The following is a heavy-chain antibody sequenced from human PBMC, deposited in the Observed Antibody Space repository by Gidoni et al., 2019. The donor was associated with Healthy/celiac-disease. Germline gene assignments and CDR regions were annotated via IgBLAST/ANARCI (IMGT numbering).Heavy chain of an antibody. CDR1: GGSISSGSYS. D-gene: IGHD2-15*01. V-gene: IGHV4-61*02. CDR2: IYTSGST. J-gene: IGHJ5*02. CDR3: ARALGYCSGGSCYSPNWFDP. Sequence: QVQLQESGPGLVKLSQTLSLTCTVPGGSISSGSYSWSWIRQPAGKGLEWIGRIYTSGSTNYNPSLKSRVTISVDTSKNQFSLKLSSVTAADTAVYYCARALGYCSGGSCYSPNWFDPWGQGTLVTVSS.